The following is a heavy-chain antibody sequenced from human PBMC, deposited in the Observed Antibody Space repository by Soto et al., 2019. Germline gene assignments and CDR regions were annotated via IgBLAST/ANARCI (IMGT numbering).Heavy chain of an antibody. CDR2: IIPIFGTP. Sequence: SVNVSCKASGGTFSSYAISRVRQAPGQGLEWMGGIIPIFGTPNYAQKFQGRVTITADESTSTAYMELSSLRSEDTAVYYCARGGLRFLESHGMDVWGQGTTVTVSS. J-gene: IGHJ6*02. CDR1: GGTFSSYA. V-gene: IGHV1-69*13. CDR3: ARGGLRFLESHGMDV. D-gene: IGHD3-3*01.